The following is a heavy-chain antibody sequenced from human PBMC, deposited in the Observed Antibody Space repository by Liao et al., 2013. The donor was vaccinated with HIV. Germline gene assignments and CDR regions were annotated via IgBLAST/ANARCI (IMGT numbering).Heavy chain of an antibody. J-gene: IGHJ4*02. V-gene: IGHV4-34*01. Sequence: QVQLQQWGAGLLKSSETLSLTCAVYGGSFSAYYWTWIRQPPGKGLEWIGEINHSGSTNYSPSLNSRVTISVDTSKNQFSLKLRSVTAADTAVYYCARERDFYDDGDNWVGYYFDYWGQGTLVTVSS. CDR3: ARERDFYDDGDNWVGYYFDY. CDR1: GGSFSAYY. CDR2: INHSGST. D-gene: IGHD3-22*01.